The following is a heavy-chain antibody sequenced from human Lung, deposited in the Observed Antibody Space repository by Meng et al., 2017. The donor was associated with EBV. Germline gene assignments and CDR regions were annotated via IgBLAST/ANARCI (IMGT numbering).Heavy chain of an antibody. CDR1: GGSISSGGYY. CDR3: ARVVAGRYNWFDP. V-gene: IGHV4-31*01. Sequence: QVRLQESGPGLVKPSQPLSLTCTVSGGSISSGGYYWSWIRQHPGKGLEWIGYIYYSGSTYYNPSLKSLVTISVDTSKNQFSLKLSSVTAADTAVYYCARVVAGRYNWFDPWGQGTLVTVSS. D-gene: IGHD6-6*01. J-gene: IGHJ5*02. CDR2: IYYSGST.